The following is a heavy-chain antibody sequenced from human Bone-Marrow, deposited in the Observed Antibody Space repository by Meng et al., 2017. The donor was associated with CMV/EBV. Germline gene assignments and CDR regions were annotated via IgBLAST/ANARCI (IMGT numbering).Heavy chain of an antibody. Sequence: CKASGYTFTSYEINWVRQAPGQGLEWMGWMNPNNGNTGHAQKFQGRVTMTRNTSISTAYMELSSLRSEDTAVYYCARFLYSSSWYFGYWGQGTLVTVSS. CDR3: ARFLYSSSWYFGY. V-gene: IGHV1-8*02. D-gene: IGHD6-13*01. J-gene: IGHJ4*02. CDR1: GYTFTSYE. CDR2: MNPNNGNT.